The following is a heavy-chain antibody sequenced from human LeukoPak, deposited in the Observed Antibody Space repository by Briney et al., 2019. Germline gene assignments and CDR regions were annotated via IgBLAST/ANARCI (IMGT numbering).Heavy chain of an antibody. CDR2: IYPGDSDT. CDR1: GYSFTSYW. J-gene: IGHJ6*03. Sequence: GESLKISCKGSGYSFTSYWIGWVRQMPGKGLEWMGIIYPGDSDTRYSPSFQGQVTISADKSISTAYLQWSSLEASDTAMYYCARLVSPNYDFWSGYYTGFDYYYYMDVWGKGTTVTVSS. CDR3: ARLVSPNYDFWSGYYTGFDYYYYMDV. D-gene: IGHD3-3*01. V-gene: IGHV5-51*01.